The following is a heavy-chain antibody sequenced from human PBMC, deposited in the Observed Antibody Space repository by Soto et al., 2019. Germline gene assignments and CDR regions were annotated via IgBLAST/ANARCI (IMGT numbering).Heavy chain of an antibody. D-gene: IGHD4-17*01. V-gene: IGHV3-23*01. Sequence: EVQLLESGGGLVQPGGSLRLSCAASGFTFSSYAMSWVRQAPGKGLEWVSAMSGSGGSTYYADSVKGRFTISRDNSKNTLYLQMNSLRAEDTAVYYCAKDNPSFDYGDYLSRIFDYWGQGTLVTVSS. CDR3: AKDNPSFDYGDYLSRIFDY. CDR1: GFTFSSYA. CDR2: MSGSGGST. J-gene: IGHJ4*02.